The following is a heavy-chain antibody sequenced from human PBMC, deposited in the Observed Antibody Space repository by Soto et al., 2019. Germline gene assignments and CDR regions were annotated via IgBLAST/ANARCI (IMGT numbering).Heavy chain of an antibody. CDR3: ATLAAAGPLFDY. Sequence: WGSLRLSCAASGFTFSSYAMSWVRQAPGKGLEWVSAISGSGGSTYYADSVKGRFTISRDNSKNTLYLQMNSLRAEDTAVYYCATLAAAGPLFDYWGQGTLVTVSS. CDR1: GFTFSSYA. J-gene: IGHJ4*02. CDR2: ISGSGGST. V-gene: IGHV3-23*01. D-gene: IGHD6-13*01.